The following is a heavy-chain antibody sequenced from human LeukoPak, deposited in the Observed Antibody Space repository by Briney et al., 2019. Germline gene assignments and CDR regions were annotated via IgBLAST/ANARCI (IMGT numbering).Heavy chain of an antibody. D-gene: IGHD1-26*01. V-gene: IGHV4-59*01. J-gene: IGHJ5*02. CDR2: VYNSGNT. CDR3: AKGAMGSYFRWLDP. Sequence: SETLSLTCTVSGGSISSDFWSWLRQSPGKGLEWIGYVYNSGNTNYNPSLKSRVTISVDTSKNQFSLRLSSVTAADTALYYCAKGAMGSYFRWLDPWGQGTLVTASS. CDR1: GGSISSDF.